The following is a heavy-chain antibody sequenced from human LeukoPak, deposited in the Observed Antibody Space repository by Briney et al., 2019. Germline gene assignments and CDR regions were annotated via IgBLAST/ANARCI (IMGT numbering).Heavy chain of an antibody. D-gene: IGHD6-19*01. CDR2: INHSGST. CDR3: ARRTRAVAGILSGAFDI. Sequence: SETLSLTCAVYGGSFSGYYWSWIRQPPGKGLEWIGEINHSGSTNYNPSLKSRVTISVDTSKNQFSLKLSSVTAADTAVYYCARRTRAVAGILSGAFDIWGQGTMVTVSS. J-gene: IGHJ3*02. V-gene: IGHV4-34*01. CDR1: GGSFSGYY.